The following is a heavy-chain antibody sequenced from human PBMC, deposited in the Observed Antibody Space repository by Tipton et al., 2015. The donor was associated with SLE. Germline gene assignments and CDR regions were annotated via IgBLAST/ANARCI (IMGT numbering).Heavy chain of an antibody. CDR2: ISYDGSNK. CDR3: ARDRVAGRGGFDY. D-gene: IGHD6-19*01. J-gene: IGHJ4*02. CDR1: GFTFSSYS. Sequence: SLRLSCAASGFTFSSYSMNWVRQAPGKGLEWVAVISYDGSNKYYADSVKGRFTISRDNSKNTLYLQMNSLRAEDTAVYYCARDRVAGRGGFDYWGQGTLVTVSS. V-gene: IGHV3-30*03.